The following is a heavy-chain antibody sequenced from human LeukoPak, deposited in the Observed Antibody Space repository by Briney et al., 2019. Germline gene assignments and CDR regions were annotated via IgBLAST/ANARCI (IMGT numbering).Heavy chain of an antibody. Sequence: PGGSLRLSCAASGFAFSDYYMSWIRQAPGKGLERVSYISSSGTTIYYADSVKGRFTISRDNAKNSLYLQMNSLRAEDTAVYYCVRDSYYSDAFDIWGQGTMVTVSS. CDR3: VRDSYYSDAFDI. CDR2: ISSSGTTI. D-gene: IGHD3-10*01. J-gene: IGHJ3*02. V-gene: IGHV3-11*04. CDR1: GFAFSDYY.